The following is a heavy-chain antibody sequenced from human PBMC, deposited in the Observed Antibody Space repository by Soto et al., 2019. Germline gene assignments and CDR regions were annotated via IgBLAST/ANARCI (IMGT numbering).Heavy chain of an antibody. Sequence: SETLSLTCAVYGGSFSGYYWSWIRQPPGKGLEWIGEINHSGSTNYNPSLKSRVTISVDTSKNQFSLKLSSVTAADTAVYYCARASDPSYGLGGPRGLVIFDYWGQGTLVTVSS. CDR3: ARASDPSYGLGGPRGLVIFDY. V-gene: IGHV4-34*01. CDR2: INHSGST. CDR1: GGSFSGYY. J-gene: IGHJ4*02. D-gene: IGHD5-18*01.